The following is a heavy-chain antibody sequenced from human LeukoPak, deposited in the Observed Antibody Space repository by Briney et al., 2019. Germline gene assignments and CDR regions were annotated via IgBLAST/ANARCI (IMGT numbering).Heavy chain of an antibody. D-gene: IGHD3-3*01. V-gene: IGHV1-58*02. CDR3: AADDFSTTEPIDP. Sequence: SVKVSCKASGFTFASSIIQWVRQARGQRLEWIGWIVVGSGDTIYAQRFQERVTITRDVSAGTAYMELSSLRSEDTAVYFCAADDFSTTEPIDPWGQGTLVSVSS. CDR2: IVVGSGDT. CDR1: GFTFASSI. J-gene: IGHJ5*02.